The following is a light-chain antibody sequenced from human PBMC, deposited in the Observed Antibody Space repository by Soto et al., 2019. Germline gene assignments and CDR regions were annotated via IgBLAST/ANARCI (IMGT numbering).Light chain of an antibody. V-gene: IGKV3-20*01. J-gene: IGKJ1*01. CDR1: QSVSSSY. CDR2: GAS. CDR3: QQYGSSSWT. Sequence: ENVLTQSPGPLSLSPGEKATLSCRASQSVSSSYLAWYQQKPGQAPRLLIYGASSRATGIPDRFSGSGSGTDFTLTISRLEPEDFAVYYCQQYGSSSWTFGQGTKVDIK.